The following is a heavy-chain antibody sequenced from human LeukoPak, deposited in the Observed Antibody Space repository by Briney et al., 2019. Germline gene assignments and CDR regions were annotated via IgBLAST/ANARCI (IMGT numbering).Heavy chain of an antibody. V-gene: IGHV1-46*01. J-gene: IGHJ4*02. Sequence: ASVKVSCKASGYTFTGYYMQWVRLAPGQGLEWMGIINPSGGGTRYAQKFQGRVTMTRDTSTSTVYMELSSLRSEDTAVYYCAREGSGSLPHLDHCGQGTLVTVSS. D-gene: IGHD3-10*01. CDR2: INPSGGGT. CDR1: GYTFTGYY. CDR3: AREGSGSLPHLDH.